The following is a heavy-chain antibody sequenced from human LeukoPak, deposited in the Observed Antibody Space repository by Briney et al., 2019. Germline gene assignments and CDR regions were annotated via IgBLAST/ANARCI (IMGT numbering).Heavy chain of an antibody. CDR2: ISGSGGST. Sequence: GGSLRLSCAAPGFTFSIYAMSWIRQAPGKGLEWVSAISGSGGSTYYEDPVKGRFAISRDNSKITLYLQMNSLRAEETAVYYCAKEPRRGYHDGSGYFDYWGQGTLVTVSS. V-gene: IGHV3-23*01. J-gene: IGHJ4*02. D-gene: IGHD3-22*01. CDR3: AKEPRRGYHDGSGYFDY. CDR1: GFTFSIYA.